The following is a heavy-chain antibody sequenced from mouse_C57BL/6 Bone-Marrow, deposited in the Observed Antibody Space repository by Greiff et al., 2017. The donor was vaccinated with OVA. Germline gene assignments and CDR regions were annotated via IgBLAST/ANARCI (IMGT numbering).Heavy chain of an antibody. V-gene: IGHV1-64*01. CDR2: IHPNSGST. J-gene: IGHJ1*03. Sequence: LVESGAELVKPGASVKLSCKASGYTFTSYWMHWVKQRPGQGLEWIGMIHPNSGSTNYNEKFKSKATLTVDKSSSTAYMQLSSLTSEDSAVYYCARRYYGLHWYFDVWGTGTTVTVSS. CDR1: GYTFTSYW. D-gene: IGHD1-1*01. CDR3: ARRYYGLHWYFDV.